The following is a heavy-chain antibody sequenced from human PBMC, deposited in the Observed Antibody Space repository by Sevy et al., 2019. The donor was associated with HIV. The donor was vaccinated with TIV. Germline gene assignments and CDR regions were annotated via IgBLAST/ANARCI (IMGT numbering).Heavy chain of an antibody. V-gene: IGHV1-2*06. J-gene: IGHJ5*02. CDR2: VTPNSGAT. D-gene: IGHD6-19*01. CDR1: GYNFY. Sequence: ASVKVSCKASGYNFYIHWVRQAPGQGLEWMGRVTPNSGATSYAQKFQDRVAMTMDTSINTAYMEFSGLKSDDTAIYYCAGQSLGWYNWFDPWGQGTLVTVSS. CDR3: AGQSLGWYNWFDP.